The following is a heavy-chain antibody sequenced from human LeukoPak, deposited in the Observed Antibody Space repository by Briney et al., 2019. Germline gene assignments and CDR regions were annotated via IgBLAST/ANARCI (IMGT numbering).Heavy chain of an antibody. CDR2: ISSSSSTI. V-gene: IGHV3-48*01. CDR1: GFTFSSYS. D-gene: IGHD3-22*01. Sequence: GGSLRLSCAASGFTFSSYSMNWVRQAPGKGLEWVSYISSSSSTIYYADSVKGRFTISRDNAKNSLYLQMNSLRAEDTAVYYCARDREKYYYDSSGYYWGQGTLVTVSS. J-gene: IGHJ4*02. CDR3: ARDREKYYYDSSGYY.